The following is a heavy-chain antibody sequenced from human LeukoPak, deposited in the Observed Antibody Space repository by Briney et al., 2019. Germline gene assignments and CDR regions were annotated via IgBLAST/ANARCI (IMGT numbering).Heavy chain of an antibody. D-gene: IGHD2/OR15-2a*01. CDR2: MSHSGST. CDR1: DYPISSGYF. J-gene: IGHJ4*02. Sequence: SETLSLTCSVSDYPISSGYFWGWIRQPPGKGLEWIATMSHSGSTYFNPSLKSRVIVSIDASKNQFSLNLTSETAADTAVYYCAREHCAGGYCYFLDYWGQGTLVTVSS. V-gene: IGHV4-38-2*02. CDR3: AREHCAGGYCYFLDY.